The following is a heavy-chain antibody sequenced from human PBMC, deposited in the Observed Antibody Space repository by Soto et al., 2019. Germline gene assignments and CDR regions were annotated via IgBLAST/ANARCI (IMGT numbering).Heavy chain of an antibody. Sequence: ASVKVSCKAPGGTFSSYAISWVRQAPGQGLEWMGGIIPIFGTANYAQKFQGRVTITADESTSTAYMELSSLRSEDTAVYYCARESPYIAVAGTWLDPWGQGTLVTVSS. CDR1: GGTFSSYA. V-gene: IGHV1-69*13. CDR2: IIPIFGTA. CDR3: ARESPYIAVAGTWLDP. D-gene: IGHD6-19*01. J-gene: IGHJ5*02.